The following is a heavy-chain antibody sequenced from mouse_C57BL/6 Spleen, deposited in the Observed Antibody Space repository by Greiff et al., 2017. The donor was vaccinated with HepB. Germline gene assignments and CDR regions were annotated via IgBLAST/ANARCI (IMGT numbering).Heavy chain of an antibody. Sequence: QVQLKESGPELVKPGASVKISCKASGYAFSSSWMNWVKQRPGKGLEWIGRIYPGDGDTNYNGKFKGKATLTADKSSSTAYMQLSSLTSEDSAVYFCAGSWYFDVWGTGTTVTVSS. CDR3: AGSWYFDV. CDR2: IYPGDGDT. J-gene: IGHJ1*03. CDR1: GYAFSSSW. V-gene: IGHV1-82*01.